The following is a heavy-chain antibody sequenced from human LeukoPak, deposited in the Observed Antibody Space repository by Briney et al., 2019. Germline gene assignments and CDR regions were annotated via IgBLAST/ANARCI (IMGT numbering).Heavy chain of an antibody. Sequence: RGSLRLSCAASGFTFSDYYMSWIRQAPGKWLEWVSYISSSGSTIYYADSVKGRFTISRDNAKNSLYLQMNSLRAEDTAVYYCARGYYYYYYMDVWGKGTTVTVSS. V-gene: IGHV3-11*04. J-gene: IGHJ6*03. CDR3: ARGYYYYYYMDV. CDR2: ISSSGSTI. CDR1: GFTFSDYY.